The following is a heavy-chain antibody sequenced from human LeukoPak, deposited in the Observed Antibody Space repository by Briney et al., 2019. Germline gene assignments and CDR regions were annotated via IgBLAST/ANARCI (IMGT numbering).Heavy chain of an antibody. CDR3: ATQVGTFPVYGPPGY. CDR2: INPNSGGT. Sequence: ASVKVSCKASGYTFTGYYMHWVRQAPGQGLEWMGWINPNSGGTNYAQKFQGRVTITTDESTSTAYMELSSLRSEDTAVYYCATQVGTFPVYGPPGYWGQGTLVTVSS. V-gene: IGHV1-2*02. D-gene: IGHD2-8*01. CDR1: GYTFTGYY. J-gene: IGHJ4*02.